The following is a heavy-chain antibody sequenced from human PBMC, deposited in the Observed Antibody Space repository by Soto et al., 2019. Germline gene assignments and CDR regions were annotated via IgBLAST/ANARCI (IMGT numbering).Heavy chain of an antibody. V-gene: IGHV3-15*01. J-gene: IGHJ5*02. CDR3: TCSGTTGFDP. D-gene: IGHD1-1*01. Sequence: GEPLRLSSAASGFHFNNARLSWVRQAPGKGLEWVGRIKSKAGGGTIDYAAPVKGRFTISRHDYKDTLYLQMNSLKTEDTAVYYCTCSGTTGFDPLCQGSLVDASS. CDR1: GFHFNNAR. CDR2: IKSKAGGGTI.